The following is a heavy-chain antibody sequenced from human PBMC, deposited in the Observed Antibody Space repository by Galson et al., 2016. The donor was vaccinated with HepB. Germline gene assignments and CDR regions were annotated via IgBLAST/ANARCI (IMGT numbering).Heavy chain of an antibody. J-gene: IGHJ4*02. CDR2: IDWDDDK. D-gene: IGHD3-22*01. Sequence: PALVKPTQTLTLTCTFSGFSLSTSGMRVSWIRQPPGKALEWLARIDWDDDKFYSTSLKTRLTISKDTSKNQVVLTMTNMDPVDTATYYCARMNYCDSNDDYWGQGTLVTVSS. V-gene: IGHV2-70*04. CDR1: GFSLSTSGMR. CDR3: ARMNYCDSNDDY.